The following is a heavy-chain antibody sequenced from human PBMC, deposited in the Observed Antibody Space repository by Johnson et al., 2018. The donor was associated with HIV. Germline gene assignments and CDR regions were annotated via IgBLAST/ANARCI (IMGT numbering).Heavy chain of an antibody. Sequence: VESGGGLGQSGRSLRLSCAASGFKFEDYAMHWVRQVPGKGLEWVSGISWNSDNKGHADSVKGRFTISRDNANNSLYLQMNSLRDEDTAVYYCARPRYSSTWRDASGIWGQGTMVTVSS. CDR2: ISWNSDNK. V-gene: IGHV3-9*01. J-gene: IGHJ3*02. CDR1: GFKFEDYA. D-gene: IGHD2-2*01. CDR3: ARPRYSSTWRDASGI.